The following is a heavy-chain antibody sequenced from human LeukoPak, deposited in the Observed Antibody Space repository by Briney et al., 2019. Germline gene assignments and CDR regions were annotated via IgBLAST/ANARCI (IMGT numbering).Heavy chain of an antibody. CDR1: GFTSSSYG. D-gene: IGHD3-22*01. CDR3: ARDLGHNYYDSSGGFDY. Sequence: GRSLRLSCAASGFTSSSYGKHWVRQAPGKGLEWVAVIWYDRSNKYYADSVKGRFTISRDNSKNTLYLQMNSLRAEDTAAYYCARDLGHNYYDSSGGFDYWGQGTLVTVSS. J-gene: IGHJ4*02. V-gene: IGHV3-33*01. CDR2: IWYDRSNK.